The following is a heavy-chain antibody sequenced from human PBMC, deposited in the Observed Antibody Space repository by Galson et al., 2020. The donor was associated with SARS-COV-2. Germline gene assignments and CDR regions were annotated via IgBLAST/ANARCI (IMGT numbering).Heavy chain of an antibody. J-gene: IGHJ4*02. CDR2: ISASGTIT. CDR3: AKDQGNDYGDQLDY. D-gene: IGHD4-17*01. Sequence: GESLKISCAGSGFTFSRYAMSWVRQAPGKGLEWVSSISASGTITYHADSVKGRFTISRDNSKNTLYLQMNSLGGEDTALYYCAKDQGNDYGDQLDYWGQGTLVSVSS. CDR1: GFTFSRYA. V-gene: IGHV3-23*01.